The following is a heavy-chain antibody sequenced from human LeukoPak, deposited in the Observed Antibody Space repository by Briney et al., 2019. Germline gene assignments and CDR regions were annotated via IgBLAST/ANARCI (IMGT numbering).Heavy chain of an antibody. CDR3: AKEAFVYSGYYPPDY. CDR1: GFTFSDYA. V-gene: IGHV3-30*02. J-gene: IGHJ4*02. CDR2: IRYDGSNK. Sequence: PGGSLRLSCAASGFTFSDYAMHWVRQAPGKGLEWLTFIRYDGSNKYYADSLKGRFTISRDNSKNTLYLQMNSLRAEDTAVYYCAKEAFVYSGYYPPDYWDQGTLVTVSS. D-gene: IGHD3-22*01.